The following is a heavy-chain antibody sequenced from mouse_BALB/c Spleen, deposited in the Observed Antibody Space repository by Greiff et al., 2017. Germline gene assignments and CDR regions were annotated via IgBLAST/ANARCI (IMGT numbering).Heavy chain of an antibody. Sequence: QVQLKQSGAELAKPGASVKMSCKASGYTFTSYWMHWVKQRPGQGLEWIGYINPSTGYTEYNQKFKDKATLTADKSSSTAYMQLSSLTSEDSAVYYCAREGDWFAYWGQGTLVTVSA. V-gene: IGHV1-7*01. CDR3: AREGDWFAY. J-gene: IGHJ3*01. CDR2: INPSTGYT. CDR1: GYTFTSYW.